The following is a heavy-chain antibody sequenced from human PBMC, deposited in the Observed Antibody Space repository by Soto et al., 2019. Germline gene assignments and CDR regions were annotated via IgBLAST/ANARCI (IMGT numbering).Heavy chain of an antibody. CDR3: TTGGDACKTCL. V-gene: IGHV4-39*02. D-gene: IGHD2-21*01. J-gene: IGHJ4*02. CDR2: VHPSGNT. CDR1: GGSFSSSPGYY. Sequence: QLQLQESGPGLVKPSETLSLTCTVSGGSFSSSPGYYWGWMRQPLGKGLEWIGTVHPSGNTYYNPSFKSRVTISKDSSMNHLSLQLTSVTAADTAIYFCTTGGDACKTCLWGQGTLVTASS.